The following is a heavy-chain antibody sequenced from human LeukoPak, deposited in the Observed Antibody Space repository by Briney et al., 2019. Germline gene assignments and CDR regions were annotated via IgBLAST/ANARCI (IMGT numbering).Heavy chain of an antibody. J-gene: IGHJ6*02. CDR3: ARDHRGTLVGGGPYYGMDV. CDR1: GGSISSSSYY. D-gene: IGHD2-21*01. Sequence: KPSETLSLTCTVSGGSISSSSYYWGWIRQPPGKGLEWIGSIYYSGSTYYNPSLKSRVTISVDTSKNQFSLKLSSVTAADTAVYYCARDHRGTLVGGGPYYGMDVWGQGTTVTVSS. CDR2: IYYSGST. V-gene: IGHV4-39*07.